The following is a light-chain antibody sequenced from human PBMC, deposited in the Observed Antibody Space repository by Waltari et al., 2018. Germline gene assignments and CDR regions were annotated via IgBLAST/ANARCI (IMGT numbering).Light chain of an antibody. CDR1: QGISNY. Sequence: DIQMTQSPSSLSASVGDRVTITCRASQGISNYLAWYQQKPGKVPKLLIYAASTLQSGVPSRISGNRSETEFTLNISSLQPEDVATYYCQKYNSALLTFGGGTKAEIK. V-gene: IGKV1-27*01. CDR3: QKYNSALLT. J-gene: IGKJ4*02. CDR2: AAS.